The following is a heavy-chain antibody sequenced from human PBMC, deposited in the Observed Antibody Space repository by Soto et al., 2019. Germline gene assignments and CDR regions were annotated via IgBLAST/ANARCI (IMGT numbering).Heavy chain of an antibody. D-gene: IGHD5-18*01. CDR2: INHSGST. J-gene: IGHJ5*02. Sequence: LSLTCAVYGGSFSGYYWSWIRQPPGQGLEWIGEINHSGSTNYNPSLKSRATISVDTSKIQFSLKLSSVTAAYTAVYYCARGGGPGTAMVENWFDPWGQGTRVTVS. V-gene: IGHV4-34*01. CDR1: GGSFSGYY. CDR3: ARGGGPGTAMVENWFDP.